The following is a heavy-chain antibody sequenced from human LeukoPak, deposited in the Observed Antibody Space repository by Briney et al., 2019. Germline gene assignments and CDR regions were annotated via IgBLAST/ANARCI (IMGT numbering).Heavy chain of an antibody. CDR3: VGPYSSGPSFDN. J-gene: IGHJ4*02. V-gene: IGHV3-7*01. Sequence: GGSLRLSCVASGFRFSDYWMSWVRQAPGKGPEWVANIKEDGSERYYVGSVKGRFTISRDNAKKSLYLEMNSLGVEDTAPYYCVGPYSSGPSFDNWGQGTLVTVSS. CDR2: IKEDGSER. D-gene: IGHD6-19*01. CDR1: GFRFSDYW.